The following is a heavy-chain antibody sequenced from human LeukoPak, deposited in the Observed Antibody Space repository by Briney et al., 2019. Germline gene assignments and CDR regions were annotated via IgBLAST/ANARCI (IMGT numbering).Heavy chain of an antibody. CDR3: TKNDVGDYGT. J-gene: IGHJ5*02. CDR1: GASLSRTTYY. D-gene: IGHD4-17*01. Sequence: SETLSLTCSVSGASLSRTTYYWDWIRQPPGKGLEWIGSVFHTGTAYYNPSLRSRVTLSVDTSKNQFSLKMSSVTAADTAVYYCTKNDVGDYGTWGQGTLVAVSS. V-gene: IGHV4-39*01. CDR2: VFHTGTA.